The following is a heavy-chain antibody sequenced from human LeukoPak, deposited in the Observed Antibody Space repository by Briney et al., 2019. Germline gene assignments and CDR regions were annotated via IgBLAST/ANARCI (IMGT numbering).Heavy chain of an antibody. CDR3: ARRDYGVPFDP. CDR1: GGSISSSSHY. J-gene: IGHJ5*02. D-gene: IGHD4-17*01. V-gene: IGHV4-39*01. CDR2: IYSSGNT. Sequence: PSETLSLTCTVTGGSISSSSHYWGWIRRPPGQGLEWIGSIYSSGNTFYNSSLKSRVTISADTSKNQFSLRLSSVTAADTAVYYCARRDYGVPFDPWGQGALVTVSS.